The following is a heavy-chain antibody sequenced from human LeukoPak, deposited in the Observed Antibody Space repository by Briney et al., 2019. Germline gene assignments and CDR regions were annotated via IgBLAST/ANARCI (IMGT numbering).Heavy chain of an antibody. Sequence: HAGGSLRLSCAASGFTFSSYGMHWVRQAPGKGLEWVAVIWYDGSNKYYADSVKGRFTISRDNSKNTLYLQMNSLRAEDTAVYYCARVAYDSSGSWDYWGQGTLVTVSS. CDR1: GFTFSSYG. J-gene: IGHJ4*02. V-gene: IGHV3-33*01. CDR3: ARVAYDSSGSWDY. CDR2: IWYDGSNK. D-gene: IGHD3-22*01.